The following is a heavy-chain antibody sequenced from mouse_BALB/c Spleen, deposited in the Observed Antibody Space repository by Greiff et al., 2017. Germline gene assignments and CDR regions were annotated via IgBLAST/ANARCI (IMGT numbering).Heavy chain of an antibody. V-gene: IGHV5-9-4*01. J-gene: IGHJ4*01. CDR1: GFTFSSYA. Sequence: EVKLVESGGGLVKPGGSLKLSCAASGFTFSSYAMSWVRQSPEKRLEWVAEISSGGSYTYYPDTVTGRFTISRDNAKNILYLEMSSLRSEDTAMYYCASDPPHYGGYYVLYARVYWGRETSDTVSS. D-gene: IGHD2-3*01. CDR2: ISSGGSYT. CDR3: ASDPPHYGGYYVLYARVY.